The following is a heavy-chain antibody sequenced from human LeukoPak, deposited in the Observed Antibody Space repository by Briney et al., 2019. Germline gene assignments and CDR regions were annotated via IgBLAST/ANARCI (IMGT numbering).Heavy chain of an antibody. J-gene: IGHJ4*02. CDR2: ITGSGGDA. CDR1: GFTFSNYA. D-gene: IGHD2-15*01. CDR3: AKGLKGCSGSSCYYFFDF. Sequence: GVSLRLSCAASGFTFSNYAMNWVRQGPGKGLEWVSSITGSGGDAYYADSVKGRFTISRDNSKNTLDLQMNSLRAEDTAVYYCAKGLKGCSGSSCYYFFDFWGQGALITVSS. V-gene: IGHV3-23*01.